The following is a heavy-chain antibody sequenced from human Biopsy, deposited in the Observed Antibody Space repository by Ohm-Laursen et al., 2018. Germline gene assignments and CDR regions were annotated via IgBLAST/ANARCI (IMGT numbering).Heavy chain of an antibody. CDR2: IHHSGST. D-gene: IGHD2-15*01. Sequence: GTLSLTCTVSGVSINGGRYYWSWIRQPPGKGLECIGNIHHSGSTNYNPSLKSRLTISVDTSKNQFSLKLSSVTAADTAVYYCARMDCSGGSCHYYSYGMDVWGQGTTVTVSS. CDR1: GVSINGGRYY. CDR3: ARMDCSGGSCHYYSYGMDV. V-gene: IGHV4-61*01. J-gene: IGHJ6*02.